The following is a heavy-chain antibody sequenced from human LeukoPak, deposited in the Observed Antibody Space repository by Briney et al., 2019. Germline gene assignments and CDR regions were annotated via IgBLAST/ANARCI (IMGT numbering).Heavy chain of an antibody. Sequence: PSGTLSLTCAVSSGSISSSNWWSWVRQPPGKGLEWIGEINHSGNTHYNPSLKSRVTISVDRSDNQFSLKLSSVTAADTAVYYCARNELISSNYYYYGMDVWGQGTTVTVSS. CDR3: ARNELISSNYYYYGMDV. J-gene: IGHJ6*02. CDR1: SGSISSSNW. CDR2: INHSGNT. V-gene: IGHV4-4*02.